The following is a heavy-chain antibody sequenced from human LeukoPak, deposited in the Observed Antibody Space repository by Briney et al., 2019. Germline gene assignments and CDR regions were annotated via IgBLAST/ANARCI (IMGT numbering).Heavy chain of an antibody. V-gene: IGHV3-7*01. CDR1: GFTFSSYW. D-gene: IGHD2-2*01. Sequence: GSLRLSCTASGFTFSSYWMSWVRQAPGKGLEWVANIKQDGSEKYYVDSVKGRFTISRDNAKNSLYLQMNSLRAEDTAVYYCARDDIVVAPAAIYSYGMDVWGQGTTVTVSS. J-gene: IGHJ6*02. CDR2: IKQDGSEK. CDR3: ARDDIVVAPAAIYSYGMDV.